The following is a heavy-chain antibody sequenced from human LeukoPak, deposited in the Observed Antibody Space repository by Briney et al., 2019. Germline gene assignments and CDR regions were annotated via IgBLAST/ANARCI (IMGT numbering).Heavy chain of an antibody. CDR2: TYYRSKWYN. CDR3: ARGITMVRGVIKESFDY. J-gene: IGHJ4*02. V-gene: IGHV6-1*01. Sequence: SQTLSLTCAISGDSVSSNSAAWNWIRQSPSRGLEWLGRTYYRSKWYNDYAVSVKSRITINPDTSKNQFSLQLNSVTPEDTAVYYCARGITMVRGVIKESFDYWGQGTLVTVSS. CDR1: GDSVSSNSAA. D-gene: IGHD3-10*01.